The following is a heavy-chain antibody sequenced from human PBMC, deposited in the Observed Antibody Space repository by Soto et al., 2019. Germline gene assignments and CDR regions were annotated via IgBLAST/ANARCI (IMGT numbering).Heavy chain of an antibody. CDR3: EGDPAGDYGH. CDR1: GGSVSDYY. CDR2: IHQRGVT. D-gene: IGHD3-16*01. J-gene: IGHJ4*02. Sequence: SETLSLTCNVSGGSVSDYYWSCIRQAPGKGLEWIGYIHQRGVTNYNPSLKSRVTMSVDTSKNQFSLTLRSVHTADTAIYFCEGDPAGDYGHWSRGTLVTGSS. V-gene: IGHV4-59*02.